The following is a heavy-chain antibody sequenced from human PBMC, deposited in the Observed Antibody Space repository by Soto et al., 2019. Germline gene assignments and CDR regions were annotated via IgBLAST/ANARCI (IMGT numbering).Heavy chain of an antibody. CDR2: ISGAAIYT. Sequence: QVQLVESGGGLSKPEGSLRLSCAVPGLTFSEYYMSWIRQAPGKGPEWVGYISGAAIYTNYAQSGKERFTISRDNAENSLYLEMNSLRAEDTAVYYCARDGGELIPAAIGGGYGLDVWGQGTTVTVSS. V-gene: IGHV3-11*06. CDR3: ARDGGELIPAAIGGGYGLDV. D-gene: IGHD2-2*01. CDR1: GLTFSEYY. J-gene: IGHJ6*02.